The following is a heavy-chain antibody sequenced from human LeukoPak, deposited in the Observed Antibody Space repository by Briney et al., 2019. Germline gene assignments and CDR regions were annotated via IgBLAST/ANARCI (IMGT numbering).Heavy chain of an antibody. CDR2: IYSGGST. V-gene: IGHV3-53*01. Sequence: PGGSLRLSCAASGFTISSKYMTWVRQAPGKGLEWVSVIYSGGSTYYTDSVKGRFTISRDSSKNTLYLQLNSLRAEDTAVYYCAKVYCSSTSCSFDYWGQGTLVTVSS. CDR3: AKVYCSSTSCSFDY. CDR1: GFTISSKY. D-gene: IGHD2-2*01. J-gene: IGHJ4*02.